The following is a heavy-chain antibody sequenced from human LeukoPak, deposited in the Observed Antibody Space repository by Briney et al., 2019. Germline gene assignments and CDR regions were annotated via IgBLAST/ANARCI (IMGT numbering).Heavy chain of an antibody. CDR3: ARDWGAAAGY. J-gene: IGHJ4*02. V-gene: IGHV3-53*01. Sequence: GGSLRLSCAASGFTVSDSYMSWVRQAPGKGLEWVSVIYSDGSAYYADSVRGRFTISRDNPKNTLYLQISSLRAKDTAVYYCARDWGAAAGYWGQGTLVTVSS. D-gene: IGHD6-13*01. CDR2: IYSDGSA. CDR1: GFTVSDSY.